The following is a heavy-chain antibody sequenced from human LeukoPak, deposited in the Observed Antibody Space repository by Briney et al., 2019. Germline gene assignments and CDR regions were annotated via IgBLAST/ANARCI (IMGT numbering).Heavy chain of an antibody. CDR2: ISNGGYAT. J-gene: IGHJ4*02. Sequence: PGGSLRLSCVASGYNFSPYWMSWVRQTPGKGLEWVASISNGGYATYYVDSVRGRFTISRDDAKNSLFSQMNGLGADDTAVYYCTRENYVPDSWGQGTLVTVSS. CDR3: TRENYVPDS. CDR1: GYNFSPYW. D-gene: IGHD3-10*02. V-gene: IGHV3-7*03.